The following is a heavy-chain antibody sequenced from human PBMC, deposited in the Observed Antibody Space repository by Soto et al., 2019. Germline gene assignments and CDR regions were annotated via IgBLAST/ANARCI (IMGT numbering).Heavy chain of an antibody. CDR3: ARGPELRIAVADKEGYYYYGMDV. V-gene: IGHV3-33*01. D-gene: IGHD6-19*01. Sequence: QVQLVESGGGVVQPGRSLRLSCAASGFTFSSYGMHWVRQAPGKGLEWVAVIWYDGSNKYYADSVKGRFTISRDNSKNTLDLQMNSLRAEDTAVYYCARGPELRIAVADKEGYYYYGMDVWGQGTTVTVSS. J-gene: IGHJ6*02. CDR2: IWYDGSNK. CDR1: GFTFSSYG.